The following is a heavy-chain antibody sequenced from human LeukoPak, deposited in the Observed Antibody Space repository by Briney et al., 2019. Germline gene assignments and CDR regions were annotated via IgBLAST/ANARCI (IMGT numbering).Heavy chain of an antibody. CDR2: IYYSGST. CDR3: VRHTGEGSGSYYGFDY. V-gene: IGHV4-59*08. Sequence: PSETLSLTCTVSGGSISSYYWSWIRQPPGKGLEWIGYIYYSGSTNYNPSLKSRVTISVDTSKNQFSLKLSSVTAADTAVYYCVRHTGEGSGSYYGFDYWGQGTLVTVSS. CDR1: GGSISSYY. D-gene: IGHD3-10*01. J-gene: IGHJ4*02.